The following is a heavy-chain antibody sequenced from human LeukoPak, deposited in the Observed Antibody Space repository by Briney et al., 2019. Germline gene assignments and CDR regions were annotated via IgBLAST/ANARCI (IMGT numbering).Heavy chain of an antibody. D-gene: IGHD6-6*01. Sequence: GGSLRLSCAASGFTFSNHAMQWVRQAPGKGLEWVAVVSYDGTTKYYADSVKGRFTISRDTSKNTLSLQMNSLRAEDTAVYYCASLSLGHYWGQGTLVTVSS. CDR1: GFTFSNHA. V-gene: IGHV3-30*14. CDR3: ASLSLGHY. J-gene: IGHJ4*02. CDR2: VSYDGTTK.